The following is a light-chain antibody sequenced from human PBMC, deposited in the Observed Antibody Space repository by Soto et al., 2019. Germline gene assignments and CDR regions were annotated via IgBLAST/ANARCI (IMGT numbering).Light chain of an antibody. CDR2: DVS. V-gene: IGLV2-14*03. J-gene: IGLJ2*01. Sequence: QSALTQPASVSGSPGQSITISCTGTSSDVGAYNYVFWYQQHPGKAPQLMIYDVSNRPSGVSNRFSGSKSGNTASLTISGLRAEDEADYYCSSYTRSSTLIFGGGTKLTVL. CDR3: SSYTRSSTLI. CDR1: SSDVGAYNY.